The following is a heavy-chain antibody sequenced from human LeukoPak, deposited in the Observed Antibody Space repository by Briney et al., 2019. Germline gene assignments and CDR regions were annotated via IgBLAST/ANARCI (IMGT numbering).Heavy chain of an antibody. J-gene: IGHJ4*02. Sequence: ASVKVSCKASGYTFTSYAMHWVRQAPGQRLEWMGWINAGNGNTKYSQKFQGRVTITRDTSASTAYMELSSLRAEDTAVYYCARCPPLGEYDLGNHYYFDYWAQGTLVTVSS. D-gene: IGHD1-14*01. CDR3: ARCPPLGEYDLGNHYYFDY. CDR2: INAGNGNT. CDR1: GYTFTSYA. V-gene: IGHV1-3*01.